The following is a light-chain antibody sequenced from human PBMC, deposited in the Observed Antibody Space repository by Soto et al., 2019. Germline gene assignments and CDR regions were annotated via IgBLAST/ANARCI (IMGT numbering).Light chain of an antibody. CDR3: KLYNSYSEA. CDR1: QTISSW. CDR2: KAS. Sequence: DIQMTQSTSTLSGYVGDRVTITCRASQTISSWLAWYQQKPGKAPKLLIYKASTLKSGVPSRFSSSGSGTEFTLTISSLQPDDFATYCCKLYNSYSEAFGQGTKVAIK. J-gene: IGKJ1*01. V-gene: IGKV1-5*03.